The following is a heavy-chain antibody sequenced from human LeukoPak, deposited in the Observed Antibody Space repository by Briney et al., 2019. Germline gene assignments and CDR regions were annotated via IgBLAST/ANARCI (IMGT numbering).Heavy chain of an antibody. Sequence: SETLSLTCTVSGGSISSSSYYWGWIRQPPGKGLEWIGSIYYSGSTYYNPSLKSRVTISVDTSKNQFSLKLSSVTAADTAVYYCARGACIAAAGMGYWGQGSLVTVSS. CDR1: GGSISSSSYY. D-gene: IGHD6-13*01. CDR2: IYYSGST. J-gene: IGHJ4*02. V-gene: IGHV4-39*01. CDR3: ARGACIAAAGMGY.